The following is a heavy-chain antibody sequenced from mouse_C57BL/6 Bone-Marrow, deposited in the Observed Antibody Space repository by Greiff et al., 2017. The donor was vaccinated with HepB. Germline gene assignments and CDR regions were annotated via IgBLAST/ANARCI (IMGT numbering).Heavy chain of an antibody. J-gene: IGHJ2*01. CDR3: ARSYVFDY. V-gene: IGHV1-82*01. CDR1: GYAFSSSW. Sequence: VQLQESGPELVKPGASVKISCKASGYAFSSSWMNWVKQRPGKGLEWIGRIYPGDGDTNYNGKFKGKATLTADKSSSTAYMQLSSLTSEDSAVYFCARSYVFDYWGQGTTLTVSS. CDR2: IYPGDGDT. D-gene: IGHD1-1*01.